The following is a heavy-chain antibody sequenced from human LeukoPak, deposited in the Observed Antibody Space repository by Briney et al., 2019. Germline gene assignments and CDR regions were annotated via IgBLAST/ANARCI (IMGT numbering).Heavy chain of an antibody. CDR2: VSGSGSTI. CDR3: AREHGGDY. J-gene: IGHJ4*02. D-gene: IGHD3-10*01. Sequence: GGSLRLSCAASGFTFSSYAMSWVRQAPRKGLEWVSVVSGSGSTIYYADSVKGRFTISRDNAKNSLYLQMNSLRAEDTAVYYCAREHGGDYWGQGTLVTVSS. CDR1: GFTFSSYA. V-gene: IGHV3-48*03.